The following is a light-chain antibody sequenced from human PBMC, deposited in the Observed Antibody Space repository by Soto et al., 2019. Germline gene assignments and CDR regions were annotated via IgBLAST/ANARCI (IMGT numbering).Light chain of an antibody. V-gene: IGKV3-20*01. J-gene: IGKJ2*01. CDR2: LAS. CDR1: QSISRY. CDR3: QKYGSSSYT. Sequence: EIVLTQSPGTLSLSPGDGATLSCRASQSISRYLAWYQQKPGQAPRLVIYLASNRATGIPDRFSGSGSGTDFTLTISRLEPEDFAVYYCQKYGSSSYTFGQGIKLEIK.